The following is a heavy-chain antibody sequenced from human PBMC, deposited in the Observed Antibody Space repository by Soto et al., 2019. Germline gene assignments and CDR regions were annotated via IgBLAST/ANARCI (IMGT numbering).Heavy chain of an antibody. CDR1: GYPVTAYY. V-gene: IGHV1-2*02. J-gene: IGHJ3*02. Sequence: QLHLVQSGAVVKKPGASVTVSCSASGYPVTAYYMHWVREAPGRGLEWMGGINPATGAAKYTQTFQGKVTLTRETFTSTVFMELSGLTSEDTAVFYCVRGGGVGVAGSAAFDMWGQGTLVTVSS. CDR3: VRGGGVGVAGSAAFDM. D-gene: IGHD3-3*01. CDR2: INPATGAA.